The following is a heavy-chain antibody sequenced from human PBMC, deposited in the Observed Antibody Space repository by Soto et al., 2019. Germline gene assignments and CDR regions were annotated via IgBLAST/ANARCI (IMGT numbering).Heavy chain of an antibody. V-gene: IGHV4-39*01. CDR1: GGSIRISTFY. CDR3: ARLPSKISPPSED. D-gene: IGHD2-15*01. CDR2: IYYSGDT. J-gene: IGHJ4*02. Sequence: QLQLQESGPGLVKPSETLSLTCTVAGGSIRISTFYWGWIRQPPGKGLEWIGTIYYSGDTHYNPSLNSRVTMPVDTSGNQFSLKLSAVTAADTAVYYCARLPSKISPPSEDWGQGTLVTVSS.